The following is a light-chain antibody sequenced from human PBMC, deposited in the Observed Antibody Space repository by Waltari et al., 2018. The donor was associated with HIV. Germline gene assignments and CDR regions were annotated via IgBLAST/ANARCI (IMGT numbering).Light chain of an antibody. Sequence: QPALTQTPSASGSPGQSVTIPCTGTSRDIGTYTYVTWYQQHPGRAPNLLISEVNRRPSGVPDRFSGSKSANTASLTVSGLQVADEADYYCSSYAGNNNYVFGTGTRVTVL. CDR1: SRDIGTYTY. J-gene: IGLJ1*01. CDR2: EVN. V-gene: IGLV2-8*01. CDR3: SSYAGNNNYV.